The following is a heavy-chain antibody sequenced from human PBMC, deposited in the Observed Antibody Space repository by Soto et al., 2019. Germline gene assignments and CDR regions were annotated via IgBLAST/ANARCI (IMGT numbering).Heavy chain of an antibody. CDR1: GYTFTSYG. CDR3: ARDLRWYDSSAYYYCTGY. CDR2: ISAYNGNT. D-gene: IGHD3-22*01. J-gene: IGHJ4*02. Sequence: ASVKVSCKASGYTFTSYGISWVRQAPGQGLEWMGWISAYNGNTNYAQKLQGRVTMTTDTSASTAYMELRSLRSDDTAVYYCARDLRWYDSSAYYYCTGYWGQGTLVTVSS. V-gene: IGHV1-18*04.